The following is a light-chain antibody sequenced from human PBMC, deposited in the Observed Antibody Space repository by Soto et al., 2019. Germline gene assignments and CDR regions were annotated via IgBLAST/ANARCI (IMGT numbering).Light chain of an antibody. CDR3: QQYKNWPL. V-gene: IGKV3-15*01. CDR2: GAS. CDR1: QSVRSH. Sequence: SCRASQSVRSHLAWYQQRPGQPPRLLIYGASTRATGIPARFSGSGFGTEFTLTISSLQPEDFAVYYCQQYKNWPLFGQGTQREIK. J-gene: IGKJ5*01.